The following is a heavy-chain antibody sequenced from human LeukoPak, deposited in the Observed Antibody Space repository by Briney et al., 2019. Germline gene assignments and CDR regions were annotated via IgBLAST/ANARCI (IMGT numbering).Heavy chain of an antibody. CDR1: GGSFSGYC. V-gene: IGHV4-34*01. J-gene: IGHJ5*02. Sequence: SETLSLTCAVYGGSFSGYCWSWIRQPPGKGLEWIGEINHSGSTNYNPSLKSRVTISVDTSKNQFSLKLSSVTAADTAVYYCARSGVGYYDFWSGYPRSNWFDPWGQGTLVTVSS. D-gene: IGHD3-3*01. CDR3: ARSGVGYYDFWSGYPRSNWFDP. CDR2: INHSGST.